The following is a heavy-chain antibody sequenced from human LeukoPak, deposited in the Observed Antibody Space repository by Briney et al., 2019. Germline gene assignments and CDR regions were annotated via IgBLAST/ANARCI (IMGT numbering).Heavy chain of an antibody. V-gene: IGHV3-30-3*01. J-gene: IGHJ4*02. CDR1: AFTFDDFP. CDR2: ILKDGSNA. D-gene: IGHD6-19*01. CDR3: AVYSSGWPFDY. Sequence: PGGSLRLSCTASAFTFDDFPMHWVRQAPGKGLDWVSLILKDGSNAFYADSVKGRFTISRDNSGNTLFLQMNSLRAEDTAIYYCAVYSSGWPFDYWGQGTLVTVSS.